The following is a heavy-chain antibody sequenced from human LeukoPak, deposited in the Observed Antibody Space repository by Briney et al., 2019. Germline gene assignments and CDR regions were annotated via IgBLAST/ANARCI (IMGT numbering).Heavy chain of an antibody. CDR3: TRDIDYYGSGSYLADY. V-gene: IGHV3-49*03. CDR2: IRSKAYGGTT. Sequence: GGSLRLSCTASGFTFGDYAMSWFRQAPGKGLEWVGFIRSKAYGGTTEYAASVKGRFTISRDDSKSIAYLQMNSLKTEDTAVYYRTRDIDYYGSGSYLADYWGQGTLVTVSS. CDR1: GFTFGDYA. D-gene: IGHD3-10*01. J-gene: IGHJ4*02.